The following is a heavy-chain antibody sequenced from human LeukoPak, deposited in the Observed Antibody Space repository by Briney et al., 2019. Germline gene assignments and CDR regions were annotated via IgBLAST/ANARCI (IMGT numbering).Heavy chain of an antibody. CDR1: GGTFSSYA. V-gene: IGHV1-69*13. CDR3: ATSPRGRTWELQYYFDY. J-gene: IGHJ4*02. Sequence: SVKVSCKASGGTFSSYAISWVRQAPGQGLEWMGGIIPIFGTANYAQKFQGRVTITADESTSTAYMELSSLRSEDTAVYYCATSPRGRTWELQYYFDYWGPGTLVTVSS. CDR2: IIPIFGTA. D-gene: IGHD1-26*01.